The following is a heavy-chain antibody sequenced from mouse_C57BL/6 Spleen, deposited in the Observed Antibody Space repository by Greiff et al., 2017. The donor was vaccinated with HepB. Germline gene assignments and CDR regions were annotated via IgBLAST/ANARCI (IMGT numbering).Heavy chain of an antibody. J-gene: IGHJ2*01. CDR3: AKNSYDYDGGYYFDY. D-gene: IGHD2-4*01. Sequence: VQLKQSGPGLVQPSQSLSITCTVSGFSLTSYGVHWVRQSPGKGLEWLGVIWRGGSTDYNAAFMSRLSITKDNSKSQVFFKMNSLQADDTAIYYCAKNSYDYDGGYYFDYWGQGTTLTVSS. CDR2: IWRGGST. V-gene: IGHV2-5*01. CDR1: GFSLTSYG.